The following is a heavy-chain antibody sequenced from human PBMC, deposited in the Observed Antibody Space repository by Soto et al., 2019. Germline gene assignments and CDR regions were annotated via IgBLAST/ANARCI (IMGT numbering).Heavy chain of an antibody. CDR1: GGTFNSFS. CDR3: TRRGHQSANWFDP. CDR2: IIPMSGRP. V-gene: IGHV1-69*06. Sequence: QVQLVQSGAEVKTPGSSVRVSWKASGGTFNSFSIDWVRQAPGQGFEWMGGIIPMSGRPNYAQRFQGRVTFSADKSTNTVYMEVNSLTYEDTAVYYCTRRGHQSANWFDPWGQGTLVTVSS. J-gene: IGHJ5*02.